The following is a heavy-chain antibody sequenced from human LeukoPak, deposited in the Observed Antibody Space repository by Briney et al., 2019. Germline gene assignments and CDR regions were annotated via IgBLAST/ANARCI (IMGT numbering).Heavy chain of an antibody. CDR1: GYTFTSYY. CDR3: AREEFYNWNYDRGSGY. J-gene: IGHJ4*02. Sequence: ASVKVSCKASGYTFTSYYMHWVRQAPGQGLEWMGIINPSGGSTSYAQKFQGRVTMTRDMSTSTVYMELSSLRSEDTAVYYCAREEFYNWNYDRGSGYWGQGTLVTVSS. CDR2: INPSGGST. D-gene: IGHD1-7*01. V-gene: IGHV1-46*01.